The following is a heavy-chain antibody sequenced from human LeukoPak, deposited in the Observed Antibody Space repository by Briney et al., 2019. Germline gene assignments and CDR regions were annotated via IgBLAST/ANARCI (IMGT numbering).Heavy chain of an antibody. CDR3: GRVGDGYNDNY. CDR2: ISSGGST. D-gene: IGHD5-24*01. CDR1: GFTVSSDY. J-gene: IGHJ4*02. V-gene: IGHV3-66*01. Sequence: GGSLRLSCAASGFTVSSDYMGWVRQAPEKGLEWVSLISSGGSTYYADSLKGRFTISRDNSKNTLYPQMNSLRAEDTAVYYCGRVGDGYNDNYWGQGTLVTVSS.